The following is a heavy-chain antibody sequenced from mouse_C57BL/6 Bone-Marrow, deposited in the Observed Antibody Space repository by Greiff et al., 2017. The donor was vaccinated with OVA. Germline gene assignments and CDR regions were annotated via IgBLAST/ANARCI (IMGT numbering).Heavy chain of an antibody. V-gene: IGHV1-82*01. CDR2: IYPGDGDT. Sequence: VQRVESGPELVKPGASVKISCKASGYAFSSSWMNWVKQRPGKGLEWIGRIYPGDGDTNYNGKFKGKATLTADKSSSTAYMQLSSLTSEDSAVYFCARPPYYGSRSYWYFDVWGTGTTVTVSS. CDR3: ARPPYYGSRSYWYFDV. D-gene: IGHD1-1*01. J-gene: IGHJ1*03. CDR1: GYAFSSSW.